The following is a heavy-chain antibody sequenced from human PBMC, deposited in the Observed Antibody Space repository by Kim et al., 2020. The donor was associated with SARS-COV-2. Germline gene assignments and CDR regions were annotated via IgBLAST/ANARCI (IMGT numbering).Heavy chain of an antibody. Sequence: DSVKGRFNISRDNSKNRLSLQMNSLTAEDTAVYYCARNSGGRFNYGRGFDYWGQGVLVTVSS. CDR3: ARNSGGRFNYGRGFDY. D-gene: IGHD3-10*02. J-gene: IGHJ4*02. V-gene: IGHV3-30*13.